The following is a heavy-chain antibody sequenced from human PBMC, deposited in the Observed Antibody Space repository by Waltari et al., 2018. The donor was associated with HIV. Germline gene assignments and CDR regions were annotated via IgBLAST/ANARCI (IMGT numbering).Heavy chain of an antibody. J-gene: IGHJ3*01. D-gene: IGHD2-21*01. CDR3: ARDLWRFVVLSATHDAFDL. CDR2: IYYTGDT. CDR1: GGSVNTNSYY. Sequence: QMQLQESGPRLVQPSETLSLNCAVSGGSVNTNSYYWGWIRQPPGKGLEWIGSIYYTGDTYYNPSLKSRLIISIDTSENQVSLRLFSLTAADTAVYYCARDLWRFVVLSATHDAFDLWGQGTMVTVSS. V-gene: IGHV4-39*07.